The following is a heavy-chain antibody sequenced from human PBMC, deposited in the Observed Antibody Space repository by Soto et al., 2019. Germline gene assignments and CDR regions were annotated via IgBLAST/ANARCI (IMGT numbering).Heavy chain of an antibody. CDR2: IKSKTDGGTT. J-gene: IGHJ6*02. D-gene: IGHD1-26*01. Sequence: EVQLVESGGGLVKPGGSLRLSCAASGFTFTNAWMSWVRQAPGKGLEWVGRIKSKTDGGTTDYAAPVKGRITISRDDLKNALYLKMNSVKAEDTAVYYCTTDGRSDAELNYFYCMDVWGQGTTVTVSS. V-gene: IGHV3-15*01. CDR3: TTDGRSDAELNYFYCMDV. CDR1: GFTFTNAW.